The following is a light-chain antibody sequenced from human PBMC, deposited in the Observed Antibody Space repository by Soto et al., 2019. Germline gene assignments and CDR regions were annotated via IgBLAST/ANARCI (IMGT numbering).Light chain of an antibody. Sequence: EIVLTQSPATLSLSPGERATLSCRASQSVGSYLAWYQQKPGQAPRPLIYDASNRATGIPARFSGSGSGTDFTLTISSLEPEEFAGYYCQQRSNWPTITFGQGKRLELK. CDR3: QQRSNWPTIT. J-gene: IGKJ5*01. CDR2: DAS. CDR1: QSVGSY. V-gene: IGKV3-11*01.